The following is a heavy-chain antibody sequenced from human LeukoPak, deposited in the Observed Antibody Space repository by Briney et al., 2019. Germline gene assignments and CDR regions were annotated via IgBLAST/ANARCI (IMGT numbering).Heavy chain of an antibody. CDR1: GGSISSYY. J-gene: IGHJ5*02. CDR3: ARGGYYGSGNDFRFDP. V-gene: IGHV4-59*01. Sequence: SETLSLTCTVSGGSISSYYWSWIRQPPGKGLEWIGYIYYSGSTNYNPSLKSRVTISVKTSKNQFSLKLSSVTPADTAVYYCARGGYYGSGNDFRFDPWGQGTLVTVSS. CDR2: IYYSGST. D-gene: IGHD3-10*01.